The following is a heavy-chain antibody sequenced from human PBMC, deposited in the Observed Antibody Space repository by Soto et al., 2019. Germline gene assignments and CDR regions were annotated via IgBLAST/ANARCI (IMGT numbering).Heavy chain of an antibody. CDR1: GFSLATSGVS. Sequence: SGPTLVNPTQTLTLTCTFSGFSLATSGVSVGWIRQPPGKALEWLALIYWNDDKRYSPSLKNRLTITKDTSKNHVVLTMTNMDPVDKATYSCAKRRTNCNGTIPSCGSFDPWGQGTLVTVS. CDR2: IYWNDDK. V-gene: IGHV2-5*01. D-gene: IGHD2-2*01. CDR3: AKRRTNCNGTIPSCGSFDP. J-gene: IGHJ5*02.